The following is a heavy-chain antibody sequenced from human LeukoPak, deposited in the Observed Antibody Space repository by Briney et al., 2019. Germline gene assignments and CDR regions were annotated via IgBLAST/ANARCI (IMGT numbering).Heavy chain of an antibody. CDR3: ARDYRSSSGWTVDY. D-gene: IGHD6-19*01. CDR1: GFTFSSYT. CDR2: ISSSSSTI. V-gene: IGHV3-48*02. J-gene: IGHJ4*02. Sequence: GGSLRLSCAASGFTFSSYTMNWVRQAPGKGLEWVSYISSSSSTIYYADSVKGRFTISRDNAKSSLYLQMNSLRDEDTAVYYCARDYRSSSGWTVDYWGQGTLVTVPS.